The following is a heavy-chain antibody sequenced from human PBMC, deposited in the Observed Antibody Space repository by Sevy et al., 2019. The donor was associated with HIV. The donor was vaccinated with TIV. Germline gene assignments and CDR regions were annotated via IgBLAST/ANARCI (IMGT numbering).Heavy chain of an antibody. J-gene: IGHJ6*02. V-gene: IGHV1-69*13. CDR2: IIPIFGTA. D-gene: IGHD2-2*01. CDR3: ARDRGFSSTSEYGMDV. Sequence: ASVKVSCKASGGTFSKYAITWVRQAPGQGLEWMGGIIPIFGTANYAQKFQGRVTITGDESTSTAYMELRSLRSEDTAVYYCARDRGFSSTSEYGMDVWGQGTTVTVSS. CDR1: GGTFSKYA.